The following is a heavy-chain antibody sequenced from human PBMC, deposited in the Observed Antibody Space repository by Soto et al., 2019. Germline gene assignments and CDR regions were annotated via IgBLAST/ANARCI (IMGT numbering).Heavy chain of an antibody. V-gene: IGHV3-23*01. CDR2: ISGSGGST. CDR1: GFTFSSYA. D-gene: IGHD5-12*01. Sequence: QPGGSLSLSCAASGFTFSSYAMSWVRQAPGKGLEWVSVISGSGGSTYYADSVKGRFTVSRDNSKNTLDLQMFSLRADDTAVYYCAKSLRFWSGYDDYFDYWGLGTLVTVSS. CDR3: AKSLRFWSGYDDYFDY. J-gene: IGHJ4*02.